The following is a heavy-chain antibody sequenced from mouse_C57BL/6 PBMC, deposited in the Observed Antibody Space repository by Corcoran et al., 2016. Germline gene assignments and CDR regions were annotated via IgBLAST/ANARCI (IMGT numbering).Heavy chain of an antibody. Sequence: QVQLQQSGPELVKPGASVKISCKASGYSFTSYYIHWVKQRPGQGLEWIGWIYPGSGNTKYNEKFKGKATLTADTSSSTAYMQLSSLTSEDSAVYYCARSTVVANLDYWGQGTTLTVSS. V-gene: IGHV1-66*01. CDR3: ARSTVVANLDY. CDR2: IYPGSGNT. CDR1: GYSFTSYY. J-gene: IGHJ2*01. D-gene: IGHD1-1*01.